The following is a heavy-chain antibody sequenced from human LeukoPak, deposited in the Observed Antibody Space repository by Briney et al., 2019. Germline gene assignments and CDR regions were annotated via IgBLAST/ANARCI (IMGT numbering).Heavy chain of an antibody. CDR2: INPSGGST. CDR3: ASYVLWFGDHLEGYMDV. V-gene: IGHV1-46*01. D-gene: IGHD3-10*01. CDR1: GYTFTSYY. Sequence: ASVKVSCKASGYTFTSYYMHWVRQAPGQGLEWMGIINPSGGSTSYAQKFQGGVTMTRDMSTSTVYMELSSLRSEDTAVYYCASYVLWFGDHLEGYMDVWGKGTTVTVSS. J-gene: IGHJ6*03.